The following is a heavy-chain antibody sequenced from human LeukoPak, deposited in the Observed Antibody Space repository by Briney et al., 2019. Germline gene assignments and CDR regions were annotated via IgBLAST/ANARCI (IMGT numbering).Heavy chain of an antibody. CDR1: GYTFTSYA. Sequence: ASVKVSCKASGYTFTSYAMNWVRQAPGQGLEWMGWINTNTGNPTYAQGFTGRFVFSLDTSVSTAYLQISSLKAEDTAVYYCARDTFDITRKGWFDPWGQGTLVTVSS. V-gene: IGHV7-4-1*02. J-gene: IGHJ5*02. D-gene: IGHD3-3*01. CDR3: ARDTFDITRKGWFDP. CDR2: INTNTGNP.